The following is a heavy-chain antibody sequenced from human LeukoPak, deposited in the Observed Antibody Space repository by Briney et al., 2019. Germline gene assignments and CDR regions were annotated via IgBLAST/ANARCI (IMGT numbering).Heavy chain of an antibody. Sequence: GGSLSLSCAASGFTFSSYEMNWVRQAPGKGLEGVSYISSSGSTIYYADSVKGRFTISRDNAKNSLYLQMNSLRAEDTAVYYCARDSAVAGTFDYWGQGTLVTVSS. CDR3: ARDSAVAGTFDY. CDR2: ISSSGSTI. CDR1: GFTFSSYE. J-gene: IGHJ4*02. D-gene: IGHD6-19*01. V-gene: IGHV3-48*03.